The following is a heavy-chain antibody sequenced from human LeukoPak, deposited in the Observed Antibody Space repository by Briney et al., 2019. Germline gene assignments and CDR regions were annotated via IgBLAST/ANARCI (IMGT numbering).Heavy chain of an antibody. D-gene: IGHD6-13*01. CDR1: GFTFSDHY. CDR3: AREYSSSWYGPDYYYYGMDV. J-gene: IGHJ6*04. CDR2: ISSSSSYT. Sequence: KPGGSLRLSCAASGFTFSDHYISWIRQAPGKGLEWVSYISSSSSYTNYADSVKGRFTISRDNAKNSLYLQMNSLRAEDTAVYYCAREYSSSWYGPDYYYYGMDVWGKGTTVTVSS. V-gene: IGHV3-11*06.